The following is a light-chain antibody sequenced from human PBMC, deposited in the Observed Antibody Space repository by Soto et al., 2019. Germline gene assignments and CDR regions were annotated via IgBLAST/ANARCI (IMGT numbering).Light chain of an antibody. CDR3: SSYTTSSTLV. J-gene: IGLJ2*01. Sequence: QSALTQPASVSGSPGQSITISCTGTSSDVGGYNYVSWYQQHPGRAPKLMIYDVSNRSSGVSNRFSASKSGNTASLTISGVQAEDEADYYCSSYTTSSTLVFGGGTQLTVL. CDR2: DVS. V-gene: IGLV2-14*03. CDR1: SSDVGGYNY.